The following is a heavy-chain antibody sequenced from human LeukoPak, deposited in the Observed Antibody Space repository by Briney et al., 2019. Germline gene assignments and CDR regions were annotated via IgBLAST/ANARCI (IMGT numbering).Heavy chain of an antibody. Sequence: ASVKVSCKASRYTFTSYGISWVRQAPGQGLEWMGWISAYNGNTNYAQKLQGRVTMTTDTSTSTAYMELRNLRSDDTAVYYCAREYYEAWFDPWGQGTLVTVSS. CDR2: ISAYNGNT. J-gene: IGHJ5*02. CDR1: RYTFTSYG. CDR3: AREYYEAWFDP. D-gene: IGHD3-22*01. V-gene: IGHV1-18*01.